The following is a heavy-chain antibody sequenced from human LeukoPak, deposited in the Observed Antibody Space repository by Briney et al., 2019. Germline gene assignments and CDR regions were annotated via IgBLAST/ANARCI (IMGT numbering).Heavy chain of an antibody. V-gene: IGHV4-59*12. J-gene: IGHJ4*02. CDR1: GGSISSYY. Sequence: SETLSLTCTVSGGSISSYYWSWIRQPPGKGLEWIGYIYYSGSTNYNPSLKSRVTISVDTSKNQFSLKLSSVTAADTAVYYCARGGHMVWGVPFDYWGQGTLVTVSS. CDR3: ARGGHMVWGVPFDY. D-gene: IGHD3-10*01. CDR2: IYYSGST.